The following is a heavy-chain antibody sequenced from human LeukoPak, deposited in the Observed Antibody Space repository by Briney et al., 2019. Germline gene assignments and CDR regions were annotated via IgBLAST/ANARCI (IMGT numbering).Heavy chain of an antibody. Sequence: SETLSLTCTVSGGSISSYYWSWIRQPPGKGLEWIGYIYYSGSTNYNPSPKSRVTISVDTSKNQFSLKLSSVTAADTAVYYCARDLGQTFDYWGQGTLVTVSS. D-gene: IGHD7-27*01. CDR1: GGSISSYY. J-gene: IGHJ4*02. V-gene: IGHV4-59*01. CDR2: IYYSGST. CDR3: ARDLGQTFDY.